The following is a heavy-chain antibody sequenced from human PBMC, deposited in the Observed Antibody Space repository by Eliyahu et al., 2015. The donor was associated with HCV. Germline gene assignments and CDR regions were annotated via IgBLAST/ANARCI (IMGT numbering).Heavy chain of an antibody. J-gene: IGHJ3*01. Sequence: QVQLVESGGGVVQPGRSLRLXCAASASTFSGYAMHWVRQAPGKGLEWVTTILYDGGNKYYADSVKGRFTVSRDNSKYTLYLQMNSLRVEDTALYHCTRTGHGHNWSDAYDVWGPGTMVTVSS. CDR2: ILYDGGNK. D-gene: IGHD1-14*01. CDR1: ASTFSGYA. CDR3: TRTGHGHNWSDAYDV. V-gene: IGHV3-30-3*01.